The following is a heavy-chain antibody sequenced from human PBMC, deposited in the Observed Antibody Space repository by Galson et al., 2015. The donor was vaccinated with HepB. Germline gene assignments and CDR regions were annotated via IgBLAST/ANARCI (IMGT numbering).Heavy chain of an antibody. CDR3: ADVLWRIAPPGNFDY. D-gene: IGHD6-13*01. CDR2: ISGSGGGT. Sequence: SLRLSCAASGFTFSSYAMSWVRQAPGKGLEWVSAISGSGGGTYYADSVKGRFTISSDNSKNTLYLQMNSLRAEDTAVYYCADVLWRIAPPGNFDYWGQGTLVTVSS. CDR1: GFTFSSYA. J-gene: IGHJ4*02. V-gene: IGHV3-23*01.